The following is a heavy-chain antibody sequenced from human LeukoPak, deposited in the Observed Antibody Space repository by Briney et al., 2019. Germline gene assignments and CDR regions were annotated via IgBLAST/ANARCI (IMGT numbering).Heavy chain of an antibody. CDR3: AHSGNYDFWSGLPAPNYYYMDV. CDR2: IYWDDDK. CDR1: GFSLSTSGVG. J-gene: IGHJ6*03. Sequence: ESGPTLVKPTQTLTLTCTFSGFSLSTSGVGVGWIRQPPGKALEWLALIYWDDDKRYSPSLKSRLTITKDTSKNQVVLTMTNMDPVDTATYYCAHSGNYDFWSGLPAPNYYYMDVWGKGTTVTVSS. D-gene: IGHD3-3*01. V-gene: IGHV2-5*02.